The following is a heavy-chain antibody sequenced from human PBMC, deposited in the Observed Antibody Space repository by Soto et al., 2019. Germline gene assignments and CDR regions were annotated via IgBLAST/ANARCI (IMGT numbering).Heavy chain of an antibody. Sequence: GGSLRLSCAASGFTFSSYAMSWVRQAPGKGLEWVSAISGSGGSTYYADSVKGRFTISRDNSKNTLYLQMNSLRAEDTAVYYCATAYYDILTGYHHFDYWGQGTLVTVSS. CDR3: ATAYYDILTGYHHFDY. V-gene: IGHV3-23*01. CDR2: ISGSGGST. J-gene: IGHJ4*02. D-gene: IGHD3-9*01. CDR1: GFTFSSYA.